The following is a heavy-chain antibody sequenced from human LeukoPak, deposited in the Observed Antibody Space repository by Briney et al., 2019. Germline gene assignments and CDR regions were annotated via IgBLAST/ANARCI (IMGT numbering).Heavy chain of an antibody. CDR2: ISGSGGST. Sequence: GGSLRLSCAASGFTFSSYAMSWVRQAPGKGLEWVSAISGSGGSTYYADSVKGRFTISIDNAKNSLYLQMNSLRPEDTALYYCAKDIYAAASPLGDWGQGTLVTVSS. J-gene: IGHJ4*02. D-gene: IGHD2-2*01. CDR1: GFTFSSYA. CDR3: AKDIYAAASPLGD. V-gene: IGHV3-23*01.